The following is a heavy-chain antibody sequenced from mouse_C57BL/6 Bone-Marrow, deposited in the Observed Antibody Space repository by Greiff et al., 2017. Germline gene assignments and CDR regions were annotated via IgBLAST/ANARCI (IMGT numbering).Heavy chain of an antibody. CDR1: GFNIKDDY. CDR3: TTRGLPRAY. CDR2: IDPENGDT. Sequence: EVKLQESGAELVRPGASVKLSCTASGFNIKDDYMHWVKQRPEQGLEWIGWIDPENGDTEYASKFQGKATITADTSSNTAYLQLSSLTSEDTAVYYCTTRGLPRAYWGQGTLVTVSA. J-gene: IGHJ3*01. D-gene: IGHD3-1*01. V-gene: IGHV14-4*01.